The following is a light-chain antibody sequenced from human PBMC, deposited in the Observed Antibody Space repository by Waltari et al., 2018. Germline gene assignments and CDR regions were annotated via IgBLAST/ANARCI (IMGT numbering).Light chain of an antibody. CDR2: WAS. CDR3: QQYYSTPPT. J-gene: IGKJ1*01. CDR1: QSVLYSSNSKNY. Sequence: DIVMTQSPDSLAVSLGERATINCKSSQSVLYSSNSKNYLAWYTQKPGQPPKLLICWASIRESGVPDRFSGSGSGTDFTLTISSLQAEDVAVYYCQQYYSTPPTFGQGTKVEIK. V-gene: IGKV4-1*01.